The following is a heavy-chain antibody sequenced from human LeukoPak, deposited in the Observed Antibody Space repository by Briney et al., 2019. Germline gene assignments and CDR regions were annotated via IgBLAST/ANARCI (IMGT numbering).Heavy chain of an antibody. V-gene: IGHV3-48*03. J-gene: IGHJ4*02. CDR3: ARATGTTNY. CDR1: GFTFSSYE. CDR2: ISSSGSTI. D-gene: IGHD1-7*01. Sequence: GGSLRLSCAASGFTFSSYEMNWVRQAPGKGLEWVSYISSSGSTIYYADSVKGRFTISRDNAKNSLYLQMNSLRAEDTAVYCCARATGTTNYWGQGTLVTVSS.